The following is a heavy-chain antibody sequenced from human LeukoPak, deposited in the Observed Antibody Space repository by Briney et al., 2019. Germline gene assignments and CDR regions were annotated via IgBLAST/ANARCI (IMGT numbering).Heavy chain of an antibody. CDR1: GFTFSSYG. Sequence: PGGSLRLSCAASGFTFSSYGMHWVRQAPGKGLEWVAFIRYDGSNKYYADSVKGRFTISRDNSKNTLYLQMNSLRAEDTAVYYCARDSAKDSSGYYYFDYWGQGTLVTVSS. CDR3: ARDSAKDSSGYYYFDY. V-gene: IGHV3-30*02. J-gene: IGHJ4*02. CDR2: IRYDGSNK. D-gene: IGHD3-22*01.